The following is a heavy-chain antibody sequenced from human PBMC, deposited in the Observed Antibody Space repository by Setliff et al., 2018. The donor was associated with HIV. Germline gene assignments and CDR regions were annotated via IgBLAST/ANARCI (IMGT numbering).Heavy chain of an antibody. CDR3: ASKGGSENFPDSDAFDI. CDR2: FDPEDGET. D-gene: IGHD3-10*01. J-gene: IGHJ3*02. Sequence: ASVKVSCKVIGHSLSELTVHWVRQAPGKGLEWMGGFDPEDGETIYEQKFQGRIIMTEDTSTDTSYMELSSLRSEDTAVYFCASKGGSENFPDSDAFDIWGLGTLVTVSS. V-gene: IGHV1-24*01. CDR1: GHSLSELT.